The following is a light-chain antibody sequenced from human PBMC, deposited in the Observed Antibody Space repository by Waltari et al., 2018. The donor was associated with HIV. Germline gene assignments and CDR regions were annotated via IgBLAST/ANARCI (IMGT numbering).Light chain of an antibody. CDR2: RDN. J-gene: IGLJ2*01. Sequence: QSVLAQPPSASGTPGQRVTIHCSGSSSNLGDNYVYWYQQIPGTTPKLLIYRDNQWSSGVPDRFSGSKSGTSASLAISGLRSEDEAIYFCATWDDRLSGVLFGGGTKLTVL. V-gene: IGLV1-47*01. CDR3: ATWDDRLSGVL. CDR1: SSNLGDNY.